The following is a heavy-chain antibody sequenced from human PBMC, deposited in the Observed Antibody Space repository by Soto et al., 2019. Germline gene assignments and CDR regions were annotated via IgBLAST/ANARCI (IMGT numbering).Heavy chain of an antibody. Sequence: PSETLSLTCTVSGGSTSSDNYWSWIHQPPGKGLEWIGHIYYSGNTDYNPSLKSRLAISIDTSKNQFSLKLSPVTAADTAVYFCAREGGESSDGLYYFDSWGQGSLVTVSS. D-gene: IGHD3-16*01. CDR3: AREGGESSDGLYYFDS. CDR2: IYYSGNT. V-gene: IGHV4-30-4*01. J-gene: IGHJ4*02. CDR1: GGSTSSDNY.